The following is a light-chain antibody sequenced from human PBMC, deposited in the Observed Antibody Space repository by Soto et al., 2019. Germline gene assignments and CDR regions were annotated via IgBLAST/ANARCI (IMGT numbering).Light chain of an antibody. CDR3: QSYDNSLSAYV. CDR1: SSDIGAGSE. Sequence: QSALTQPPSLSGAPGQRVTISCTGSSSDIGAGSEVHWYQQLPGTAPKLLIFGSTNRPSGVPDRFSGSKSATSASLAITGLQAGDEADYYCQSYDNSLSAYVFGTGTKLTVL. CDR2: GST. J-gene: IGLJ1*01. V-gene: IGLV1-40*01.